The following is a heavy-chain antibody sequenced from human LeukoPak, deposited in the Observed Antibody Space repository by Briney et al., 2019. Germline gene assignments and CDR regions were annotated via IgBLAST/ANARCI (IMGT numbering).Heavy chain of an antibody. CDR1: GYTFTSYG. CDR2: ISAYNGNT. J-gene: IGHJ4*02. D-gene: IGHD5-12*01. Sequence: ASVKVSCKASGYTFTSYGISWVRQAPGQGLEWMGWISAYNGNTNYAQKLQGRVTMTTDTSTSTAYMELSSLRSEDAAVYYCARARHSGYDSDYFDYWGQGTLVTVSS. V-gene: IGHV1-18*01. CDR3: ARARHSGYDSDYFDY.